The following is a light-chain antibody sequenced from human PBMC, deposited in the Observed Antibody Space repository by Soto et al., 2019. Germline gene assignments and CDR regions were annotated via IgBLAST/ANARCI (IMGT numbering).Light chain of an antibody. CDR3: AAWDDSLNARYV. J-gene: IGLJ1*01. CDR2: RNN. Sequence: QSVLTQPPSASGTPGQRVTISCSGSSSNIGSNFVYWYQQFPGTAPKLLIYRNNQRPSGVPDRFSGSKSGTSASLAISGLPSEDEADYYCAAWDDSLNARYVFGTGTKVTVL. CDR1: SSNIGSNF. V-gene: IGLV1-47*01.